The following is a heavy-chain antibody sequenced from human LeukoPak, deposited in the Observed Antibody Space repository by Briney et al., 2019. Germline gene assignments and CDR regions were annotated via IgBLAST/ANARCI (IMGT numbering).Heavy chain of an antibody. CDR3: ARVRASATPIWFDP. D-gene: IGHD2-15*01. CDR2: VIPIYGTT. Sequence: SVKVSCKASGDNMNTYAMSWVRLAPGQGPDWMGVVIPIYGTTNYATKFQGRLTITADESTSTAYMELRSLKVEDTAVYYCARVRASATPIWFDPWGQGTQVTVSS. V-gene: IGHV1-69*13. J-gene: IGHJ5*02. CDR1: GDNMNTYA.